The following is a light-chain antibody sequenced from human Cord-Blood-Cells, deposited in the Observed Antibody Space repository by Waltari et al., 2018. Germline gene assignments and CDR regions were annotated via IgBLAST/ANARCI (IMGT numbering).Light chain of an antibody. CDR3: QQYYSTPYT. J-gene: IGKJ2*01. CDR1: QSVLYSSNNKNY. CDR2: WAS. V-gene: IGKV4-1*01. Sequence: DILMTQSPDSLAVSLDERATINCKSSQSVLYSSNNKNYLAWYQQKPGQPPKLLIYWASTRESGVPDRFSGSGSGTDFTLTISSLQAEDVAVYYCQQYYSTPYTFGQGTKLEIK.